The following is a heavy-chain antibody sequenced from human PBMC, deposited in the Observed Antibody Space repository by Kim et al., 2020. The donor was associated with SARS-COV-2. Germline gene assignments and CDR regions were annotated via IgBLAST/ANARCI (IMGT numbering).Heavy chain of an antibody. CDR2: IRSKAYGGTT. Sequence: GGSLRLSCTASGFTFGDYAMSWVRQAPGKGLEWVGFIRSKAYGGTTEYAASVKGRFTISRDDSKSIAYLQMNSLKTEDTAVYYCTVGAGLDYYYYGMDVWGQGTTVTVSS. J-gene: IGHJ6*02. CDR3: TVGAGLDYYYYGMDV. CDR1: GFTFGDYA. D-gene: IGHD1-26*01. V-gene: IGHV3-49*04.